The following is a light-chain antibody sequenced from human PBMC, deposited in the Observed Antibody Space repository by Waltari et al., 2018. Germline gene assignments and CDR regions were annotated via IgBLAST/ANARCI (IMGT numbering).Light chain of an antibody. CDR3: QSFDSNLNGGVL. J-gene: IGLJ2*01. CDR1: SPNLGAGHA. Sequence: QSVLTQPPSVSGAPGPRVTIPCTRISPNLGAGHAVHCYQHLPGTAPKLLSYGNTDRPSGVPDRFSGSKSGTSASLAITGLRAEDEGDYYCQSFDSNLNGGVLFGGGTKLTVL. V-gene: IGLV1-40*01. CDR2: GNT.